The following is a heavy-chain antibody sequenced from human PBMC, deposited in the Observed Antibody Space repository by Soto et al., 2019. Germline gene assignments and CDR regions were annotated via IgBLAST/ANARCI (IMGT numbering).Heavy chain of an antibody. Sequence: GGSLRLSCAASGFTFSSYGMHWVRQAPGKGLEWVAVISYDGSNKYYADSVKGRFTISRDNSKNTLYLQMNSLRAEDTAVYYCARDLATYYDILTGTSSGVYWGQGILVSVSS. CDR3: ARDLATYYDILTGTSSGVY. J-gene: IGHJ4*02. CDR1: GFTFSSYG. D-gene: IGHD3-9*01. V-gene: IGHV3-30*03. CDR2: ISYDGSNK.